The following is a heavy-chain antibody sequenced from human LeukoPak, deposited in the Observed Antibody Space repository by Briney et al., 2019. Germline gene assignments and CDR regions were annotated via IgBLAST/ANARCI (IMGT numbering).Heavy chain of an antibody. CDR2: IIAILGIP. CDR3: ATEAIVVVTARDYWYFDL. J-gene: IGHJ2*01. V-gene: IGHV1-69*04. CDR1: GGTFSSYA. Sequence: ASEKVSCKASGGTFSSYAISWVRQGPGQGLEWMGRIIAILGIPNYAQKFQGRVTITADKSTTTAYMELSSLRSEDTAVYYCATEAIVVVTARDYWYFDLWGRGTLVTVSS. D-gene: IGHD2-21*02.